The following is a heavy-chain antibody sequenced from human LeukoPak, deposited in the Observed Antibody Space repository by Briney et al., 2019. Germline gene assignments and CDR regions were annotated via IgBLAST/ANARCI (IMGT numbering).Heavy chain of an antibody. Sequence: GGSLRLSCAASGFTFSSYAMTWVRQAPGKGLEWVSGITRGGGTYYADSVKGRFTISRDNAKNSLYLQMNSLRAEDTALYYCARDTGYKVAFDIWGQGTMVTVSS. CDR1: GFTFSSYA. D-gene: IGHD5-12*01. CDR2: ITRGGGT. J-gene: IGHJ3*02. CDR3: ARDTGYKVAFDI. V-gene: IGHV3-23*01.